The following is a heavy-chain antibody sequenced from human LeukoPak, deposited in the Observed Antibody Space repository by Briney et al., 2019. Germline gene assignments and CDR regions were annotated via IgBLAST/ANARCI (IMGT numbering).Heavy chain of an antibody. CDR2: IYSGGST. Sequence: GGSLRLSCAASGFTVSSNYMSWVRQAPGKGLEWVSVIYSGGSTYYADSVKGRFTISRDNSKNTLYLQMNSLRAEDTAVYYCARVRTYYYDSSGSFDYWGQGTLVTVSS. V-gene: IGHV3-66*01. CDR3: ARVRTYYYDSSGSFDY. D-gene: IGHD3-22*01. J-gene: IGHJ4*02. CDR1: GFTVSSNY.